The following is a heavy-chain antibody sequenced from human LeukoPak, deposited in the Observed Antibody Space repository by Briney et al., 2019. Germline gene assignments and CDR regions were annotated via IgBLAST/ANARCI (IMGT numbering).Heavy chain of an antibody. J-gene: IGHJ4*02. D-gene: IGHD5-18*01. V-gene: IGHV3-48*04. CDR3: ARESDFVDTAMAN. Sequence: PGGSLRLSCAASGFTFSNAWMSWVRQAPGKGLEWVSYISSSSSTIYYADSVKGRFTISRDNAKNSLYLQMNSLRAEDTAVYYCARESDFVDTAMANWGQGTLVTVSS. CDR2: ISSSSSTI. CDR1: GFTFSNAW.